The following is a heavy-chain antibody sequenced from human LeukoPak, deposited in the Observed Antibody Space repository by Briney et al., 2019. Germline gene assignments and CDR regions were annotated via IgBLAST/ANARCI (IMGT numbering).Heavy chain of an antibody. Sequence: ASVKVSCKASGYTFTGYYMHWVRQAPGQGLEWMGWISAYNGNTNYAQKLQGRVTMTTDTSTSTAYMELRSLRSDDTAVYYCAGASMVRGVMSPYYYYYMDVWGKGTTVTVSS. V-gene: IGHV1-18*04. D-gene: IGHD3-10*01. J-gene: IGHJ6*03. CDR2: ISAYNGNT. CDR3: AGASMVRGVMSPYYYYYMDV. CDR1: GYTFTGYY.